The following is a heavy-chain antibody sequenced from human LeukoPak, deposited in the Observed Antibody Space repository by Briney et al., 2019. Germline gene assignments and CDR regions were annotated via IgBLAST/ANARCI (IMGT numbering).Heavy chain of an antibody. D-gene: IGHD3-22*01. J-gene: IGHJ3*02. CDR1: GYTFTSYY. CDR3: ARHRLHRLYYDSNGYYHDAFDI. V-gene: IGHV1-46*01. CDR2: INPSGGST. Sequence: ASVKVSCKASGYTFTSYYMHWVRHAPGQGLEWMGIINPSGGSTSYAQKLQGRVTMTTDTSTSTAYMELRSLRSDDTAVYYCARHRLHRLYYDSNGYYHDAFDIWGQGKMVTVSS.